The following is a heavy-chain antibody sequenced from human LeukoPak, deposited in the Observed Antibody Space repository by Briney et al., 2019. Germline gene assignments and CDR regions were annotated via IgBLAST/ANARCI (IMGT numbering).Heavy chain of an antibody. CDR2: IYHSGST. J-gene: IGHJ4*02. D-gene: IGHD1-26*01. CDR1: GYSISSGYY. V-gene: IGHV4-38-2*02. Sequence: SETLSLTCTVSGYSISSGYYWGWIRQPPGKGLEWIGRIYHSGSTYYNPSLKSRVTISVDTSKNQFSLKLSSVTAADTAVYYCARERSPKWELPRPFDYWGQGTLVTVSS. CDR3: ARERSPKWELPRPFDY.